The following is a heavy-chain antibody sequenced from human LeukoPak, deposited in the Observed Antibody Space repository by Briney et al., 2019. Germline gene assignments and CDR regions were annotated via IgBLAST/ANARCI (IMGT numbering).Heavy chain of an antibody. J-gene: IGHJ4*02. CDR3: AKDSRGYNRPIDT. Sequence: GGSLILSCVVSGFTFSNFAMSWVRQAPGKGLEWVSGVGGGGDRIFYADSVKGRFTISRDNSKNTLYLQVNCLRAEDTAVYYCAKDSRGYNRPIDTWGQGTLVTVSS. D-gene: IGHD3-22*01. CDR1: GFTFSNFA. V-gene: IGHV3-23*01. CDR2: VGGGGDRI.